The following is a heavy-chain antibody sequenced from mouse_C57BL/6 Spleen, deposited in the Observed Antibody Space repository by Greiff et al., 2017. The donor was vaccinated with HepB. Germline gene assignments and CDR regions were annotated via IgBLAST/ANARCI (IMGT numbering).Heavy chain of an antibody. CDR2: ISDGGSYT. Sequence: EVQLVESGGGLVKPGGSLKLSCAASGFTFSSYAMSWVRQTPEKRLEWVATISDGGSYTYYPDNVKGRFTISRDNAKNNLYLQMSHLKSEDTAMYYCARDRGYDYAMGYWGQGTSVTVSS. D-gene: IGHD2-2*01. V-gene: IGHV5-4*01. CDR1: GFTFSSYA. CDR3: ARDRGYDYAMGY. J-gene: IGHJ4*01.